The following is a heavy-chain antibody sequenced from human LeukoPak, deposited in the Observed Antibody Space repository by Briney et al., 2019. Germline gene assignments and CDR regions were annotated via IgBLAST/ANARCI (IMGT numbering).Heavy chain of an antibody. D-gene: IGHD2-2*01. V-gene: IGHV4-59*01. CDR1: GGSISSYY. CDR3: ARAPAAIGVAYYYGMDV. CDR2: IYYSGST. Sequence: SETLSLTCTVSGGSISSYYWSWIRQPPGKGLEWIGYIYYSGSTNYNPSLKSRVTISVDTSKSQFSLKLSSVTAADTAVYYCARAPAAIGVAYYYGMDVWGQGTTVTVSS. J-gene: IGHJ6*02.